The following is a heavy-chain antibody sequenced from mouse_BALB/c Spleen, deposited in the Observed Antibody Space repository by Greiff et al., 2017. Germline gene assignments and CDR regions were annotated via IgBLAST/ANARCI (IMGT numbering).Heavy chain of an antibody. CDR2: ISSGSSTI. D-gene: IGHD1-1*01. CDR3: ASSHTYYGYAMDY. Sequence: EVKVEESGGGLVQPGGSRKLSCAASGFTFSSFGMHWVRQAPEKGLEWVAYISSGSSTIYYADTVKGRFTISRDNPKNTLFLQMTSLRSEDTAMYYCASSHTYYGYAMDYWGQGTSVTVSS. J-gene: IGHJ4*01. CDR1: GFTFSSFG. V-gene: IGHV5-17*02.